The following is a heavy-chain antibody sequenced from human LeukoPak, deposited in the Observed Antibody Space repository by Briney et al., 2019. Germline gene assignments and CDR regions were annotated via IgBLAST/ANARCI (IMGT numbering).Heavy chain of an antibody. CDR1: GFTFSSYG. D-gene: IGHD1-1*01. Sequence: GGSLRLSCAASGFTFSSYGMHWVRQAPGKGLEWVAFIRYDGSNKYYADSVKGRFTISRDNYKNTLYLQMNSLRAEDTAVYYCAKRTRNPFDYWGQGTLVTVSS. CDR2: IRYDGSNK. CDR3: AKRTRNPFDY. J-gene: IGHJ4*02. V-gene: IGHV3-30*02.